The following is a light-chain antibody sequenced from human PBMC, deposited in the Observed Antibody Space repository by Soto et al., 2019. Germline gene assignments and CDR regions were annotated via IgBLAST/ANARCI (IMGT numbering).Light chain of an antibody. CDR3: QQSSSTPPFT. CDR1: QGISNY. Sequence: DIHMTQSPSSLSASVGDRVTITCRASQGISNYLGWYQQKPGKAPRSLIYSASSLQSGVPSKFSGSGSGTDFTLTISDMQPDDFATYYCQQSSSTPPFTFGPGTKVDIK. J-gene: IGKJ3*01. CDR2: SAS. V-gene: IGKV1-16*02.